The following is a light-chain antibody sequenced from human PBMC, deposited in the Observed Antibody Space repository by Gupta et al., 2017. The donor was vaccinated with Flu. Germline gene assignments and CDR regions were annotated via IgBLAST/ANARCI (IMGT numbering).Light chain of an antibody. CDR2: RNN. Sequence: QSVLTQPPSASGAPGQTISISCSGRSSNLGSNSVHWYQQLPGAAPKLLIYRNNQRPSGVPDRFSGSKSGTSAFLGISGLRSEDEAHYHCAAWDDTLSGWVFGGGTRLTVL. CDR3: AAWDDTLSGWV. CDR1: SSNLGSNS. J-gene: IGLJ3*02. V-gene: IGLV1-47*01.